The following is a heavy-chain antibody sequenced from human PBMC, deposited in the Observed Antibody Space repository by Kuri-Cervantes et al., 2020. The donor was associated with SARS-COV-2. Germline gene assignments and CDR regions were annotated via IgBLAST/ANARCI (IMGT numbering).Heavy chain of an antibody. D-gene: IGHD6-25*01. V-gene: IGHV3-30-3*01. CDR3: ARDRQRDFDQ. Sequence: GGSLRLSCAASGFTFSSYAMHWVRQAPGKGLEWVAVISYDGSNKFYADSVRGRFTISRDNSKNTLYLQMNSLRPEDTAVYYCARDRQRDFDQWGQGTLVTVSS. J-gene: IGHJ4*02. CDR1: GFTFSSYA. CDR2: ISYDGSNK.